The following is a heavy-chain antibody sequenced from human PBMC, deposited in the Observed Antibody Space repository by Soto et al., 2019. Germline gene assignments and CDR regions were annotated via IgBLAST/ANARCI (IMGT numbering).Heavy chain of an antibody. J-gene: IGHJ5*02. CDR2: IYYSGST. D-gene: IGHD5-18*01. CDR1: GGSISSYY. CDR3: ARLSSRVTNWFDP. Sequence: PSETLSLTCTVSGGSISSYYWSWIRQPPGKGLEWIGYIYYSGSTNYNPSLKSRVTISVDTSKNQFSLKLSSVTAADTAVYYCARLSSRVTNWFDPWGQGTLVTVSS. V-gene: IGHV4-59*08.